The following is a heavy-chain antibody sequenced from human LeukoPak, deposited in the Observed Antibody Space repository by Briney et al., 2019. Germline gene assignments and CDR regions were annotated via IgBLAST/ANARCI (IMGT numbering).Heavy chain of an antibody. D-gene: IGHD5-12*01. CDR3: AMGYSGYDPKLY. J-gene: IGHJ4*02. CDR2: IKQDGSDR. CDR1: GFTFRNYW. Sequence: TGGSLRLSCAASGFTFRNYWMSWVRQAPGTGLEWVANIKQDGSDRNYVASVRGRFTISRDNAESSLYLQMNTLRAEDTAVYYCAMGYSGYDPKLYWGQGTPVTVSS. V-gene: IGHV3-7*03.